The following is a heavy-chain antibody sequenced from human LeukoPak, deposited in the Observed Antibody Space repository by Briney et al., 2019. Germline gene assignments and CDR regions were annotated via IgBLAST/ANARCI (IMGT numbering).Heavy chain of an antibody. CDR3: VKDPSDCSSTSCLYYFDY. CDR2: IISNGGST. V-gene: IGHV3-64D*06. D-gene: IGHD2-2*01. CDR1: GFTLSSYA. J-gene: IGHJ4*02. Sequence: GGSLRPSCSASGFTLSSYAMHWVRQAPGKGLEYVSAIISNGGSTYYADSVKGRFTISRDNSKNTLYLQMSSLRAEDTAVYYCVKDPSDCSSTSCLYYFDYWGQGTLVTVSS.